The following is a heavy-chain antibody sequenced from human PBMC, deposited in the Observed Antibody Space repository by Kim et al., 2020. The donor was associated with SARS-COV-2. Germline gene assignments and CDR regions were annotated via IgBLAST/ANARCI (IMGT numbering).Heavy chain of an antibody. J-gene: IGHJ4*02. CDR3: ARTYSSSWDFDY. CDR1: GFTFSSYA. V-gene: IGHV3-30*04. D-gene: IGHD6-13*01. CDR2: ISYDGSNK. Sequence: GGSLRLSCAASGFTFSSYAMHWVRQAPGKGLEWVAGISYDGSNKYYADSVKGRFTISRDNSKNTLYLQMNSLRAEDTAVYYCARTYSSSWDFDYWGQGTLVTVSS.